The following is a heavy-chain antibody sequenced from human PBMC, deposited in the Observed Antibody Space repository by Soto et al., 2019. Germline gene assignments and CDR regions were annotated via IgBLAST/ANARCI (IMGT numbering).Heavy chain of an antibody. CDR2: LYPGDPNT. D-gene: IGHD3-10*01. J-gene: IGHJ5*02. Sequence: GESLKISCKGSGYTFPTYWIGWVRQVPGKGLEWMGILYPGDPNTRYSPSFQGQVTISADKSISTAYLQWNSLKASDTAMYYCARHYGSGSYYTGEDWFDPWGQGTLVTVSS. CDR3: ARHYGSGSYYTGEDWFDP. V-gene: IGHV5-51*01. CDR1: GYTFPTYW.